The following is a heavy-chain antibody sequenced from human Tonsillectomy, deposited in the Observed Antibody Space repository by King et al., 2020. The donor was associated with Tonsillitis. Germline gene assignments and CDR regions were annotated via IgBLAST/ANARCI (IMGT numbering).Heavy chain of an antibody. CDR2: FDPEDGET. Sequence: QLVQSGAEVKKPGASLKVSCKVSGYTLTDLSMHWVRQAPGKGLEWMGGFDPEDGETIYAQKFQGRVTMTEDTSTDTAYMELSSLTSEDTAVYYCARVDYSSSLRYYFDYWDQGTLVTVSS. CDR1: GYTLTDLS. V-gene: IGHV1-24*01. J-gene: IGHJ4*02. CDR3: ARVDYSSSLRYYFDY. D-gene: IGHD6-6*01.